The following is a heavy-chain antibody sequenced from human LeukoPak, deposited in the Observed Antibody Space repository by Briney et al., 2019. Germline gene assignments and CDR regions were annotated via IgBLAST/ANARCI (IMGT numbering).Heavy chain of an antibody. D-gene: IGHD5-18*01. V-gene: IGHV1-24*01. CDR2: FDPEDGET. CDR3: ATGRDRSTAMADY. Sequence: GASVKVSCKVSGYTLTELSMHWVRQAPGKGLEWMGGFDPEDGETIYAQKFQGRVTMIEDTSTDTAYMELSSLRSEGTAVYYCATGRDRSTAMADYWGQGTLVTVSS. CDR1: GYTLTELS. J-gene: IGHJ4*02.